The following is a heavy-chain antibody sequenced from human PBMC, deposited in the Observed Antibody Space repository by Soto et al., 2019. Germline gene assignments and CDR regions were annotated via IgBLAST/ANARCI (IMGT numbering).Heavy chain of an antibody. CDR2: TYYRSKWYN. Sequence: PSPTLSLTCALSGDSVSSNSAAWNWIRQSPSRGLEWLGRTYYRSKWYNDYAVSVKSRITINPDTSTNQFSLQLNSVTPEDTAVYYCARDCTNGVCYPSYHYGMDVWGQWTTVTV. V-gene: IGHV6-1*01. CDR1: GDSVSSNSAA. J-gene: IGHJ6*02. CDR3: ARDCTNGVCYPSYHYGMDV. D-gene: IGHD2-8*01.